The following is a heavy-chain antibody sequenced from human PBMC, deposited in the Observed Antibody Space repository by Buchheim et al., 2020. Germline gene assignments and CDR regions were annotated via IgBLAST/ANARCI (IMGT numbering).Heavy chain of an antibody. CDR1: GYPFTNEY. CDR3: AKERGDVWSGYNYFYGMDV. Sequence: QVQLVQSGAEVKKPGSSVRLSCKASGYPFTNEYIHWVRQAPGQGLEWMGRINPSGGDTRYAATFQGRVTMTRDTSTSTAFIELDSLTSEDTAVYYCAKERGDVWSGYNYFYGMDVWGQGTT. D-gene: IGHD3-3*01. V-gene: IGHV1-46*03. CDR2: INPSGGDT. J-gene: IGHJ6*02.